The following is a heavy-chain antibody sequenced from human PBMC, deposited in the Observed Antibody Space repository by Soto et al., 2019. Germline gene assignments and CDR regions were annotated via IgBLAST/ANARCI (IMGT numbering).Heavy chain of an antibody. J-gene: IGHJ5*02. CDR3: VKNSGWFNT. CDR2: IHGSGGIT. CDR1: GFTFGTTD. D-gene: IGHD3-10*01. V-gene: IGHV3-23*01. Sequence: QLLQSGGGLVQPGGSLTLSCAASGFTFGTTDMSWVRQAPGEGLEWVSTIHGSGGITYYADSVKARFTISRDNSRNTVYLQMNSLRGDDTALYYCVKNSGWFNTWGQGALVTVSS.